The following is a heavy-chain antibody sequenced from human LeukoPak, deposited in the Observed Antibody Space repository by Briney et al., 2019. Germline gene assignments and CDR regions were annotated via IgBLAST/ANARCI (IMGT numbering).Heavy chain of an antibody. CDR3: ARGPLIAARFYYYYGMDV. V-gene: IGHV1-69*04. J-gene: IGHJ6*02. CDR1: GGTFSSYA. D-gene: IGHD6-6*01. Sequence: GASVKISCKASGGTFSSYAISWVRQAPGQGLEWMGRIIPILGIANYAQKFQGRVTITADKSTSTAYMELSSLRSEDTAVYYCARGPLIAARFYYYYGMDVWGQGTTVTVSS. CDR2: IIPILGIA.